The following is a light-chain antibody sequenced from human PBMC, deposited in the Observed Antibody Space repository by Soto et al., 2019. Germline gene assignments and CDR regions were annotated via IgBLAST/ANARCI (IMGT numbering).Light chain of an antibody. CDR2: AAS. CDR1: QSVSNTY. V-gene: IGKV3-20*01. Sequence: ESVLTQSPDALSLFPGERATLSCRASQSVSNTYLAWYQQKPGQAPRPLISAASTRATGTPDRFSGSGSGTDFTLTISRLEPEDFAIYYCQQYGSSRWTFGQGTKVDIK. J-gene: IGKJ1*01. CDR3: QQYGSSRWT.